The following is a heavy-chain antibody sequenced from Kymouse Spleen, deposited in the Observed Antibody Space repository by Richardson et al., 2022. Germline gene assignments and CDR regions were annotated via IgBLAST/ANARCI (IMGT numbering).Heavy chain of an antibody. D-gene: IGHD3-10*01. CDR3: ATMVRGVIITNNWFDP. J-gene: IGHJ5*02. CDR2: IYYSGST. CDR1: GGSVSSGSYY. Sequence: QVQLQESGPGLVKPSETLSLTCTVSGGSVSSGSYYWSWIRQPPGKGLEWIGYIYYSGSTNYNPSLKSRVTISVDTSKNQFSLKLSSVTAADTAVYYCATMVRGVIITNNWFDPWGQGTLVTVSS. V-gene: IGHV4-61*01.